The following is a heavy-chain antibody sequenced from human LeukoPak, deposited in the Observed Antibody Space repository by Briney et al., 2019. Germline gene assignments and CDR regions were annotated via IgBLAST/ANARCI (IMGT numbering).Heavy chain of an antibody. Sequence: GASVKVSCKASGYTFSTYVITWVRQAPGQGLEWLGWISPYNGNTIYTQKLQGRITMTTDTSTSTAYMELRSLRSDDTAVYYCARPAMPYYAFWSDSYLDVWGKGTTVTVSS. J-gene: IGHJ6*03. CDR2: ISPYNGNT. D-gene: IGHD3-3*01. V-gene: IGHV1-18*01. CDR1: GYTFSTYV. CDR3: ARPAMPYYAFWSDSYLDV.